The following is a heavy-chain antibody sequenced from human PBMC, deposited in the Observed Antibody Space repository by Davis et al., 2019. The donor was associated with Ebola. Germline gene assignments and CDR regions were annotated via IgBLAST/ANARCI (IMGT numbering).Heavy chain of an antibody. D-gene: IGHD3-10*01. CDR1: GGSFSGYY. CDR2: IYYSGST. J-gene: IGHJ5*02. Sequence: MPSETLSLTCAVYGGSFSGYYWSWIRQPPGKGLEWIGYIYYSGSTYYNPSLKSRVTISVDTSKNQFSLKLSSVTAADTAVYYCARSITMVRGVSWFDPWGQGTLVTVSS. V-gene: IGHV4-59*08. CDR3: ARSITMVRGVSWFDP.